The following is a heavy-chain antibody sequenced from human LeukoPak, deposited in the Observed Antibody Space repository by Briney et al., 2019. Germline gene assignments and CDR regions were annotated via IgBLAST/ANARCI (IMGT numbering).Heavy chain of an antibody. V-gene: IGHV1-69*13. CDR3: ARSDSSGYYI. CDR2: IIHISGTS. D-gene: IGHD3-22*01. CDR1: GGTLSSYG. J-gene: IGHJ4*02. Sequence: SVKVTCKASGGTLSSYGFSWVRQAPGQGLEWMGGIIHISGTSNYAQKFQGRVTITADESTSTAYMELSSLRSEDTAVYYCARSDSSGYYIWGQGTQVTASS.